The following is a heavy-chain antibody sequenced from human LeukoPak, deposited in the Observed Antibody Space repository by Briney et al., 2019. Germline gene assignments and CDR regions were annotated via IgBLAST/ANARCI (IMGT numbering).Heavy chain of an antibody. J-gene: IGHJ3*02. V-gene: IGHV5-51*01. Sequence: GESLKISCKGSGYSFSDYWIGWVRQMPGKGLEWMGINYTGDSDTRYSPSFQGQVTISGDKSISTAYLQWSSLTASDTAMYYCARRGTAFDAFDICGQGTMVTVSS. CDR3: ARRGTAFDAFDI. D-gene: IGHD1-1*01. CDR2: NYTGDSDT. CDR1: GYSFSDYW.